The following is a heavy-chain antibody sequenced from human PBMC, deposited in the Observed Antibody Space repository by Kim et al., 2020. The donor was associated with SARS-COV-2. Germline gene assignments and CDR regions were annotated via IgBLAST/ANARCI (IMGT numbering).Heavy chain of an antibody. D-gene: IGHD2-2*01. CDR3: TRAAGSKTGMDV. J-gene: IGHJ6*02. Sequence: ENAASVKGRFTSSRDESKNSLYLQMNSLETEDTAVYYCTRAAGSKTGMDVWGQGTTVTVSS. V-gene: IGHV3-72*01.